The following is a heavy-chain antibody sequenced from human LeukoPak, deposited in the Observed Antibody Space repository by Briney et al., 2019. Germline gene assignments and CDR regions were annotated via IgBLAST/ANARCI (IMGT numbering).Heavy chain of an antibody. V-gene: IGHV3-21*01. Sequence: PGGSLRLSCAASGFTFSSYSMNWVRQAPGKGLDWVSSISSSSSYIYYADSVKGRFTISRDNAKNSLYLQMNSLRAEDAAVYYCARDNTRGSSWSGDYFDYWGQGTLVTVSS. J-gene: IGHJ4*02. CDR3: ARDNTRGSSWSGDYFDY. CDR1: GFTFSSYS. CDR2: ISSSSSYI. D-gene: IGHD6-13*01.